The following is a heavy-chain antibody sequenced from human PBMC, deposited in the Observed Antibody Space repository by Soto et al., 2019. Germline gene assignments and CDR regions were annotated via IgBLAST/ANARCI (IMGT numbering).Heavy chain of an antibody. CDR1: GFTFSTYT. CDR3: AKDMRPDGVWDFGH. Sequence: EVQLLESGGGLVQPGGSLRLSCAASGFTFSTYTMAWVRQAPGRGPEWVSGVGQDGAPYYADSVKGRFTISRDNSRSSVCLEMIALRGEDTAVYYCAKDMRPDGVWDFGHWGQGTLVTVSS. D-gene: IGHD4-17*01. V-gene: IGHV3-23*01. J-gene: IGHJ4*02. CDR2: VGQDGAP.